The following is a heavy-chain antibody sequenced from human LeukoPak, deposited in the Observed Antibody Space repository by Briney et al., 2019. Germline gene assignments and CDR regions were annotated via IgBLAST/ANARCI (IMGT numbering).Heavy chain of an antibody. CDR3: ARDLLITMIVTMDV. D-gene: IGHD3-22*01. V-gene: IGHV3-23*01. J-gene: IGHJ6*04. Sequence: GGSLRLSCAASGFTFSSYGMSWVRQAPGKGLEWVSTISGSGSSTDYADSVKGRFTISRDNSKNTLYLQMNSLRAEDTAVYYCARDLLITMIVTMDVWGKGTTVTVSS. CDR1: GFTFSSYG. CDR2: ISGSGSST.